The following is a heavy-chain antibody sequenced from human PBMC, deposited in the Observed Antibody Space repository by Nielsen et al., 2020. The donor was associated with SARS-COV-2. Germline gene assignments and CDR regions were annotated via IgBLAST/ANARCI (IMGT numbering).Heavy chain of an antibody. CDR1: GFTFSDYY. J-gene: IGHJ6*02. CDR2: IYSGGST. D-gene: IGHD6-19*01. CDR3: ARGGGSGWYGFDYYYYGMDV. Sequence: GESLKISCAASGFTFSDYYMSWIRQAPGKGLEWVSVIYSGGSTYYADSVKGRFTISRDNSKNTLYLQMNSLRAEDTAVYYCARGGGSGWYGFDYYYYGMDVWGQGTTVTVSS. V-gene: IGHV3-53*01.